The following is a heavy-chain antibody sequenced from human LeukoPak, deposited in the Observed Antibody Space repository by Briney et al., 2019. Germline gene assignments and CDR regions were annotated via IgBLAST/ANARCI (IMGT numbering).Heavy chain of an antibody. Sequence: SETLSLTCTVSGGSISSSSYYWGWIRQPPGKGLEWIGSIYYSGSTYYNPSLKSRVTISVDTSKNQFSLKLSSVTAADTAVYYCARLPVAVWFGEYHYWGQGTPVTVSS. V-gene: IGHV4-39*01. CDR1: GGSISSSSYY. J-gene: IGHJ4*02. CDR3: ARLPVAVWFGEYHY. D-gene: IGHD3-10*01. CDR2: IYYSGST.